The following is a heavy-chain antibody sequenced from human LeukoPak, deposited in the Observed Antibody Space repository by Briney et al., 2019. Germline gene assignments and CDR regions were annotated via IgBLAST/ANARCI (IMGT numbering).Heavy chain of an antibody. V-gene: IGHV3-15*01. CDR3: ATRGHYSSD. CDR2: VRSETDGGAI. J-gene: IGHJ4*02. CDR1: GITLTDAW. D-gene: IGHD1-26*01. Sequence: PGGSLRLSCTPSGITLTDAWMSWVRQAPGKGLEWVGRVRSETDGGAIDYATPVKGRFTISRDDSKNTLYLQMNSLQTEDTAVYYCATRGHYSSDWGQGALVTVSS.